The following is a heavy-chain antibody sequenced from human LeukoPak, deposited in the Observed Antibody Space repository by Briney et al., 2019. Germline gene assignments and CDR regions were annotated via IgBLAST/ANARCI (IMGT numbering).Heavy chain of an antibody. CDR1: GFTFSSYG. CDR3: AKNAAAAGPYYFDY. Sequence: AGGSLRLSCAASGFTFSSYGMHWVRQAPGKGLEWVAVISYDGSNKYYADSVKGRFTISRDNSKNTLYLQMNSLRAEDTAVYYCAKNAAAAGPYYFDYWGQGTLVTVSS. V-gene: IGHV3-30*18. CDR2: ISYDGSNK. J-gene: IGHJ4*02. D-gene: IGHD6-13*01.